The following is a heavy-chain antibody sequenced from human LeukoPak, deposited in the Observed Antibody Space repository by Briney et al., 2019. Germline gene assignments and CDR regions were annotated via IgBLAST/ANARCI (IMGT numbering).Heavy chain of an antibody. CDR1: RYTFISFG. CDR2: ITAYNGYT. CDR3: ARNGSSYLDAFDI. V-gene: IGHV1-18*01. J-gene: IGHJ3*02. D-gene: IGHD3-22*01. Sequence: ASVKVSCKASRYTFISFGLSWLRQATGQGREWMGWITAYNGYTNYAQKFQGRVTMTTDASTSTAYMELRSLRSDDTAVYYCARNGSSYLDAFDIWGQGTLVTVSS.